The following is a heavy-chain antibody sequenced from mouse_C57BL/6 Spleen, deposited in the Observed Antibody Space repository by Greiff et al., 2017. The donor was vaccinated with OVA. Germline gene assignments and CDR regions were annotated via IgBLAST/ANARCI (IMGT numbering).Heavy chain of an antibody. D-gene: IGHD1-1*01. V-gene: IGHV1-39*01. CDR1: GYSFTDYN. Sequence: EVQLQQSGPEPVKPGASVKISCKASGYSFTDYNMNWVKQSNGKSLEWIGVINPNYGTTSYNQKFKGKATLTVDQSSSTAYMQLNSLTSEDSAVYYCARRHYGSSYDAMDYWGQGTSVTVSS. J-gene: IGHJ4*01. CDR3: ARRHYGSSYDAMDY. CDR2: INPNYGTT.